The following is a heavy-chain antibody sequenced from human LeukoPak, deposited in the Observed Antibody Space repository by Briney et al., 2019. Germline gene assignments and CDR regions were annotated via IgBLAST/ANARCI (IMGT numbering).Heavy chain of an antibody. Sequence: ASVKVSCKASGYTFTGYYMHWVRQASGQGLEWMGRINPNSGGTNYAQKFQGRVTMTRDTSISTAYMELSRLRSDDTAVYYCARGRYGDYNARFDPWGQGTLVTVSS. V-gene: IGHV1-2*06. CDR2: INPNSGGT. CDR1: GYTFTGYY. D-gene: IGHD4-17*01. CDR3: ARGRYGDYNARFDP. J-gene: IGHJ5*02.